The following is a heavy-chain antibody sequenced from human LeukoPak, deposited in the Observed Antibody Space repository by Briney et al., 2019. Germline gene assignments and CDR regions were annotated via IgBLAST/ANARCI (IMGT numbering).Heavy chain of an antibody. D-gene: IGHD3-10*01. CDR2: ISWNSGSI. CDR1: GFTFDDYA. J-gene: IGHJ4*02. V-gene: IGHV3-9*03. Sequence: GGSLRLSCAASGFTFDDYAMHWVRQAPGKGLEWVSGISWNSGSIGYADSVKGRFTISKDNAKNSLYLQMNSLRAEDMGLYYCAKDGTYYYGSGDFDYWGQGTLVTVSS. CDR3: AKDGTYYYGSGDFDY.